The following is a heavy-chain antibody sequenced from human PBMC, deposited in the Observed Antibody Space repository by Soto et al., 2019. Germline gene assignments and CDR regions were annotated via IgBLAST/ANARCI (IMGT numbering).Heavy chain of an antibody. V-gene: IGHV1-8*01. Sequence: QVQLVQSGAEVKKPGASVKVSCKASGYTFTSYDINWVRQATGQGLEWMGWMNPNRDNTGYAQKFQGRVTMTRNTSISTAYMELSSLRSEDTAVYYWARRGYSSSWYYYYYYGMDVWGQGTTFTVSS. D-gene: IGHD6-13*01. CDR3: ARRGYSSSWYYYYYYGMDV. J-gene: IGHJ6*02. CDR1: GYTFTSYD. CDR2: MNPNRDNT.